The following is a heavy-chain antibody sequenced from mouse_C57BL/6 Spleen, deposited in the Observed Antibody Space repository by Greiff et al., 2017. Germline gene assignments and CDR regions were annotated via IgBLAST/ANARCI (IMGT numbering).Heavy chain of an antibody. CDR3: ARGGVTTYHYAMDY. Sequence: QVQLKQPGAELVMPGASVKLSCKASGYTFTSYWMHWVKQRPGQGLEWIGEIDPSDSYTNYNQKFKGKSTLTVDKSSSTAYMQLSSLTSEDSAVYYCARGGVTTYHYAMDYWGQGTSVTVSS. V-gene: IGHV1-69*01. J-gene: IGHJ4*01. CDR1: GYTFTSYW. CDR2: IDPSDSYT. D-gene: IGHD2-2*01.